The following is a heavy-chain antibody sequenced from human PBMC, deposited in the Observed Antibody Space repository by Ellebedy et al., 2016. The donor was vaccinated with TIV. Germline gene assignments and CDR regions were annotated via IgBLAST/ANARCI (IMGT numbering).Heavy chain of an antibody. J-gene: IGHJ4*02. CDR2: MNANDGDT. CDR1: GYTFTSYY. Sequence: AASVKVSCKASGYTFTSYYIHWMRQAPGQGLEWMGIMNANDGDTTYAQKFQGRVTMTRDTSTPTVYMELTSLRFEDTAVYYCARAAAMTKVPSPSAYWGQGTLVTVSS. D-gene: IGHD4/OR15-4a*01. CDR3: ARAAAMTKVPSPSAY. V-gene: IGHV1-46*01.